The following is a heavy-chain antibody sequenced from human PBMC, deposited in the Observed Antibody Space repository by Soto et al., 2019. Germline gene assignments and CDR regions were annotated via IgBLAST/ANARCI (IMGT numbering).Heavy chain of an antibody. V-gene: IGHV1-8*01. CDR3: AGKNALTTAGAFDI. CDR2: MNPNSGNT. J-gene: IGHJ3*02. CDR1: GYTFTSYD. D-gene: IGHD4-17*01. Sequence: ASVKVSCKASGYTFTSYDISWVRQATGQGLEWMGWMNPNSGNTGYAQKFQGRVTMTRNTSISTAYMELSSLRSEDTAVYYSAGKNALTTAGAFDIWGQGTMVTVSS.